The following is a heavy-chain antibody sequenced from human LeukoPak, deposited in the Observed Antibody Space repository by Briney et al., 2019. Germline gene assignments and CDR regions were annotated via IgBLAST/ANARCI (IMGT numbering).Heavy chain of an antibody. Sequence: GGSLRLSCEGSGFTFRGYGMHWVRQSPGKGLEWVAVISYDGNAKAFADSVKGRFIISRDNSKNTLYLQMNSLRAEDTAVYYCARDLVNRYWYFDLWGRGTLVTVSS. CDR1: GFTFRGYG. CDR3: ARDLVNRYWYFDL. J-gene: IGHJ2*01. CDR2: ISYDGNAK. D-gene: IGHD3-9*01. V-gene: IGHV3-30*03.